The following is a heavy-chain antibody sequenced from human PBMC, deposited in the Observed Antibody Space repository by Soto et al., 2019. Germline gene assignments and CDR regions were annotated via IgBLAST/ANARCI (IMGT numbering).Heavy chain of an antibody. CDR1: GGTFSSYA. Sequence: EASVKVSCKASGGTFSSYAISWVRQAPGQGLEWMGGIIPIFGTANYAQKFQGRVTITADESTSTAYMELSSLRSEDTAVYYCARDGSSSSPDYYYYGMDVWGQGTTVTVS. J-gene: IGHJ6*02. V-gene: IGHV1-69*13. CDR3: ARDGSSSSPDYYYYGMDV. CDR2: IIPIFGTA. D-gene: IGHD6-6*01.